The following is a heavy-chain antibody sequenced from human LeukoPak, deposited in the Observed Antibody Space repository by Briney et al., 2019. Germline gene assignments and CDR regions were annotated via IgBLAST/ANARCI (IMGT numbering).Heavy chain of an antibody. Sequence: GSLRLSCAASGFTFSSYEMNWVRQAPGKGLEWVSYISSSGSTIYYADSAQGRFTISRDNAQNSLYLQMSSLRAEDTAVYYCARNVYNFDYWGQGTLVTVSS. CDR2: ISSSGSTI. V-gene: IGHV3-48*03. J-gene: IGHJ4*02. CDR3: ARNVYNFDY. D-gene: IGHD3-10*02. CDR1: GFTFSSYE.